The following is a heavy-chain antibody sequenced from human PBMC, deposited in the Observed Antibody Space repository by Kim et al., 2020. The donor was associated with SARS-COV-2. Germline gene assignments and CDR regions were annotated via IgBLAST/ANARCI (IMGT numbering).Heavy chain of an antibody. J-gene: IGHJ6*02. CDR2: ISWNSGSI. V-gene: IGHV3-9*01. Sequence: GGSLRLSCAASGFTFDDYAMHWVRQAPGKGLEWVSGISWNSGSIGYADSVKGRFTISRDNAKNSLYLQMNSLRAEDTALYYCAKDMRRGILTGYWGGGHYYYYYGMDVWGQGTTVTVSS. CDR1: GFTFDDYA. D-gene: IGHD3-9*01. CDR3: AKDMRRGILTGYWGGGHYYYYYGMDV.